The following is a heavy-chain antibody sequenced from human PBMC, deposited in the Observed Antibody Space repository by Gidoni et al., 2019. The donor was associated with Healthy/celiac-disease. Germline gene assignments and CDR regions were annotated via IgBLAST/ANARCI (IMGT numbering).Heavy chain of an antibody. D-gene: IGHD3-9*01. J-gene: IGHJ4*02. Sequence: EVQLVESGGGLVQPGGSLRLSCAASGFTFSSYSMTGVRQAPGKGLEWVSYISSSSSTIYYADSVKGRFTISRDNAKNSLYLQMNSLRAEDTAVYYCARSRDILTGYYFTSGDEFGYWGQGTLVTVSS. CDR1: GFTFSSYS. CDR3: ARSRDILTGYYFTSGDEFGY. CDR2: ISSSSSTI. V-gene: IGHV3-48*01.